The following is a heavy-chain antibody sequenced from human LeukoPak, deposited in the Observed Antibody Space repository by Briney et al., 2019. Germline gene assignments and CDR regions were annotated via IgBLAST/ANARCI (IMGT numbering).Heavy chain of an antibody. CDR3: ARTIGPDALDI. CDR1: GFSLSTIGMG. J-gene: IGHJ3*02. D-gene: IGHD2/OR15-2a*01. CDR2: IDWDDDE. V-gene: IGHV2-70*11. Sequence: SGPALIHPTKPLTLTYSFSGFSLSTIGMGVNWVRQPPGKALEWLARIDWDDDEYYNTSLKTRLTISKDTSKNQVVLTMTNMDPVDTATYFCARTIGPDALDIWGQGTMVTVSS.